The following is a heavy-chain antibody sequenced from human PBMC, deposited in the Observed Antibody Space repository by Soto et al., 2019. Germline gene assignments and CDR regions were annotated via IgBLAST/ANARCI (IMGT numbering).Heavy chain of an antibody. V-gene: IGHV3-21*05. Sequence: GGSLRLSCAASGFTFSSYWMSWVRQAPGKGLEWVSYISSSSSDIYYADSVKGRFTISRDNAKNSLYLQMNSLRAEDTAVYYCASHYIWGSYRTNWFDPWGQGTLVTVSS. CDR3: ASHYIWGSYRTNWFDP. CDR2: ISSSSSDI. J-gene: IGHJ5*02. CDR1: GFTFSSYW. D-gene: IGHD3-16*02.